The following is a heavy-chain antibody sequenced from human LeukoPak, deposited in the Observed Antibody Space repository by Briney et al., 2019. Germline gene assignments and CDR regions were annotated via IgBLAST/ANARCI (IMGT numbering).Heavy chain of an antibody. Sequence: PEGSLRLSCAVSQFTFTDYYMSWVRQAPGKGLEWVANIKEDGSEKYYVDSVKGRFTISRDNAKNSVYLQMNSLRAEDTAVYYCAREQYGGKDYWGQGNLVTVSS. J-gene: IGHJ4*02. V-gene: IGHV3-7*05. CDR2: IKEDGSEK. CDR1: QFTFTDYY. D-gene: IGHD4-23*01. CDR3: AREQYGGKDY.